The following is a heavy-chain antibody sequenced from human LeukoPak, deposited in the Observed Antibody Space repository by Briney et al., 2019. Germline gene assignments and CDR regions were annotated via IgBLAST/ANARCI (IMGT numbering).Heavy chain of an antibody. CDR3: ASLDGLAY. D-gene: IGHD3-10*01. CDR2: ISYDGSNK. V-gene: IGHV3-30*04. J-gene: IGHJ4*02. CDR1: GFTFSSYA. Sequence: PGGSLRLSCAASGFTFSSYAMHWVRQAPGKGLEWVAVISYDGSNKYYADSVKGRFTISRDNSKNTLYLQMNSLRAEDTAVYYCASLDGLAYWGQGTLVTVSS.